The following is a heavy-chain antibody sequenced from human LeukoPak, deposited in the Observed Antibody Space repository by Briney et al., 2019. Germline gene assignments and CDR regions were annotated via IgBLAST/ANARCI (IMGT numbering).Heavy chain of an antibody. CDR2: IYYSGST. D-gene: IGHD3-10*01. Sequence: SETLSLTCTVSGGSISSYYWSWIRQPPGKGLEWIGYIYYSGSTNYNPSLKSRVTISVDTSKNQFSLKLSSVTAADTAVYYCAEHTPRNNPGRNDGWGQRNTVTVSS. J-gene: IGHJ6*01. CDR3: AEHTPRNNPGRNDG. CDR1: GGSISSYY. V-gene: IGHV4-59*08.